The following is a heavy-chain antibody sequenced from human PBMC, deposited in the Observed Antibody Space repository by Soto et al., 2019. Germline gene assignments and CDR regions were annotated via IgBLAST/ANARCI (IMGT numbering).Heavy chain of an antibody. D-gene: IGHD1-1*01. CDR1: GFTFSSYS. V-gene: IGHV3-48*01. J-gene: IGHJ6*03. Sequence: GGSLRLSCAASGFTFSSYSMNWVRQAPGKGLEWVSYISSSSSTIYYADSVKGRFTISRDNAKNSLYLQMNSLRAEDTAVYYCARDPKLERLPSFYYYYYMDVWGKGTTVTVSS. CDR2: ISSSSSTI. CDR3: ARDPKLERLPSFYYYYYMDV.